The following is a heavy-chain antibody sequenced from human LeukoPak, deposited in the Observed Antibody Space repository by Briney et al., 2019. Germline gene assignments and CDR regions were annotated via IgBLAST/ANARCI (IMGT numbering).Heavy chain of an antibody. CDR1: GGSISSYY. CDR2: IYTSGST. Sequence: PSETLSLTCTVSGGSISSYYCSWIRQPPGKGLEWIGYIYTSGSTNYNPSLKSRVNISVDTSKNQFSLKLSSVTAADTAVYYCARRVSRDGYNRGYYYWGQGTLVTVSS. V-gene: IGHV4-4*09. CDR3: ARRVSRDGYNRGYYY. D-gene: IGHD5-24*01. J-gene: IGHJ4*02.